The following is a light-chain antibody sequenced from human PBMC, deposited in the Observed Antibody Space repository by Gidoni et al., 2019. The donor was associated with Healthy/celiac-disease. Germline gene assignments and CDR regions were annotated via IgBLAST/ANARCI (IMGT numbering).Light chain of an antibody. CDR1: QSVSSY. CDR3: QQRSNWPPKLT. V-gene: IGKV3-11*01. Sequence: EIVLTQSPATLSLSPGERATLSCRASQSVSSYLAWYQQKPGQAPRLLIYDASNRATGIPARFSGSGSGTDFTLTISSLEPEDFAVYYCQQRSNWPPKLTFGGGTKVKIK. CDR2: DAS. J-gene: IGKJ4*01.